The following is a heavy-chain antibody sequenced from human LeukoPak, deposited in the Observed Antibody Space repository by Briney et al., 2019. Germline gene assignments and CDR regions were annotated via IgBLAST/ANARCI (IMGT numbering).Heavy chain of an antibody. CDR1: GGSISSYY. V-gene: IGHV4-59*12. J-gene: IGHJ4*02. CDR2: IYYSGST. CDR3: AKEASSWYEGPGYFDY. D-gene: IGHD6-13*01. Sequence: SETLSLTCTVSGGSISSYYWSWIRQPPGKGLEWIGYIYYSGSTNYNPSLKSRVTISVDTSKNQFSLKLSSVTAADTAVYYCAKEASSWYEGPGYFDYWGQGTLVTVSS.